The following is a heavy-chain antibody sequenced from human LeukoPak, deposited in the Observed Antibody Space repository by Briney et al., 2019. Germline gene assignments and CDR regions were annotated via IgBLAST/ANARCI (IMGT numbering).Heavy chain of an antibody. Sequence: SETLSLTCTVSGGSISSYYWSWIRQPPGKGLEWIGYIYYSGSTNYNPSLKSRVTISVDTSKNQFSLKLSSVTAADTAVYYCARLGGYCSSTSCPYYGMDVWGQGTTVTVS. CDR3: ARLGGYCSSTSCPYYGMDV. CDR2: IYYSGST. CDR1: GGSISSYY. J-gene: IGHJ6*02. V-gene: IGHV4-59*08. D-gene: IGHD2-2*01.